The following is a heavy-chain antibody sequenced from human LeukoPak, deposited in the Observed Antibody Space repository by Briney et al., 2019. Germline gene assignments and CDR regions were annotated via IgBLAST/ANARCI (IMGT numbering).Heavy chain of an antibody. V-gene: IGHV3-23*01. CDR1: GFTFSSYA. CDR3: AKDYCSGGSCYSDAFDI. J-gene: IGHJ3*02. D-gene: IGHD2-15*01. CDR2: ISGSGGST. Sequence: GGSLRLSCAASGFTFSSYAMSWVRQAPGKGLERVSAISGSGGSTYYADSVKGRFTISRDNSKNTPYLQMNSLRAEDTAVYYCAKDYCSGGSCYSDAFDIWGQGTMVTVSS.